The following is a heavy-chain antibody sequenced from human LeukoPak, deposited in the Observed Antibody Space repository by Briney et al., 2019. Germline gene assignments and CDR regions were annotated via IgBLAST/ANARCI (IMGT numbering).Heavy chain of an antibody. CDR1: GGTFSSYA. CDR2: IIPILGIA. J-gene: IGHJ4*02. CDR3: ARVGYYGSGSPGSMFY. Sequence: SVKVSCKASGGTFSSYAISWVRQAPGQGLEWMGRIIPILGIANYAQKFQGRVTITADKSTSTAYMELSSLRSEDTAVYYCARVGYYGSGSPGSMFYWGQGTLVTVSS. V-gene: IGHV1-69*04. D-gene: IGHD3-10*01.